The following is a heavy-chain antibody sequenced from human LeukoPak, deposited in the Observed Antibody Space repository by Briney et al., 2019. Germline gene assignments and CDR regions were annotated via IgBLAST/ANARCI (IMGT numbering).Heavy chain of an antibody. CDR1: GLHFSGTA. CDR2: ISHDGMNA. V-gene: IGHV3-23*01. Sequence: GGSLRLSCAASGLHFSGTAMSWVRQAPGKGLEWVSAISHDGMNAYYADSVKGRFTISRDNSKKTVSLEMSSLTAADTGVYYCAKDGAQYSSGPECDPRGQGALSPSPQ. J-gene: IGHJ5*02. CDR3: AKDGAQYSSGPECDP. D-gene: IGHD6-19*01.